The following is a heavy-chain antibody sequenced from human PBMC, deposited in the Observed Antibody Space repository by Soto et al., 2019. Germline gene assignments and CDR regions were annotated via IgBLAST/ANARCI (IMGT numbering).Heavy chain of an antibody. CDR1: GFTFCSYA. D-gene: IGHD3-9*01. V-gene: IGHV3-30-3*01. CDR2: ISYDGSNK. J-gene: IGHJ4*02. Sequence: GGSLRLSCAASGFTFCSYAMHWVRQAPGKGLEWVAVISYDGSNKYYADSVKGRFTISRDNSKNTLYLQMNSLRAEDTAVYYCARDYYDILTGYHLDYWGQGTLVTVSS. CDR3: ARDYYDILTGYHLDY.